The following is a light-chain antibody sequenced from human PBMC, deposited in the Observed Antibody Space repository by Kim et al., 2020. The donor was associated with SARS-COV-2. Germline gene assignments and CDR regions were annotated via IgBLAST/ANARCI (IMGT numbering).Light chain of an antibody. J-gene: IGLJ3*02. Sequence: QPVLTQSPSASASLGASVKLTCTLSSGHTTNAIAWHQQQPGKGPRFLMKVNNDGSHTKGDGIPDRFSGSSSGAERYLTISSLQSEDEADYYCQTWGAGFHWVLGGGTKLTVL. CDR1: SGHTTNA. CDR2: VNNDGSH. CDR3: QTWGAGFHWV. V-gene: IGLV4-69*01.